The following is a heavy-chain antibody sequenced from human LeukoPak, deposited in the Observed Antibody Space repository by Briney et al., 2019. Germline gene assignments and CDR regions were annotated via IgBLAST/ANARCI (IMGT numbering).Heavy chain of an antibody. V-gene: IGHV4-34*01. CDR3: ARGTYYDILTGYWTRPLGKVFDY. CDR2: INHSGST. D-gene: IGHD3-9*01. J-gene: IGHJ4*02. Sequence: SETLSLTCAVYGGSFSGHYWSWIRQPPGKGLEWIGEINHSGSTNYNPSLKSRVTISVDTSKNQFSLKLSSVTAADTAVYYCARGTYYDILTGYWTRPLGKVFDYWGQGTLVTVSS. CDR1: GGSFSGHY.